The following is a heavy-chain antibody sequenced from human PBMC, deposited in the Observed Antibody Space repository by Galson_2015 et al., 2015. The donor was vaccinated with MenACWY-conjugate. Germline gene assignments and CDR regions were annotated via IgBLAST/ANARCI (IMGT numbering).Heavy chain of an antibody. CDR3: AREGGAAKEFDY. Sequence: SLRLSCAASGSTLSDYAMHWVRQAPGKGLEWVSYISSGGSSINHAEFVKGRFTISRDNAKNSQYLQMNSLRAEDTAVYYCAREGGAAKEFDYWGQGTLVTVSS. J-gene: IGHJ4*02. V-gene: IGHV3-11*01. D-gene: IGHD2-15*01. CDR1: GSTLSDYA. CDR2: ISSGGSSI.